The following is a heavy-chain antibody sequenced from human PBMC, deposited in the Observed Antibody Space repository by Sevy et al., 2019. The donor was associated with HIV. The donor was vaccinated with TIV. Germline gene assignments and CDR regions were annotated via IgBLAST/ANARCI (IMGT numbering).Heavy chain of an antibody. CDR3: AREDYDILTGYRGYYYYGMDV. CDR2: IWYDGSNK. V-gene: IGHV3-33*01. Sequence: GGSLRLSCAASGFTFSCYGMHWVRQAPGKGLEWVAVIWYDGSNKYYADSVKGRFTISRDNSKNTLYLQMNSLRAEDTAVYYCAREDYDILTGYRGYYYYGMDVWGQGTTVTVSS. D-gene: IGHD3-9*01. J-gene: IGHJ6*02. CDR1: GFTFSCYG.